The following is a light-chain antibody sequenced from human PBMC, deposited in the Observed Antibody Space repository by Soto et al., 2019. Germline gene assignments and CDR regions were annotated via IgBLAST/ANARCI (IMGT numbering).Light chain of an antibody. J-gene: IGKJ4*01. CDR3: QHYCRS. V-gene: IGKV3-20*01. CDR2: GAS. Sequence: EIVLTQSPDTVSLSPVERATLSCRASQRVTSDYLGWYQQKPGQARRLLIYGASSRATGIPDRFSGSGAATAFTLTISTLEPVDFALYYCQHYCRSFGGGTRVEIK. CDR1: QRVTSDY.